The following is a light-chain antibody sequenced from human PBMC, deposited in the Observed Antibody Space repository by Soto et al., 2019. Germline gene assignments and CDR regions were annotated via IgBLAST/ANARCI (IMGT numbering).Light chain of an antibody. CDR1: QSVSYSS. CDR3: QQYGSSPALT. J-gene: IGKJ4*01. V-gene: IGKV3-20*01. Sequence: EIVLTQSPGTLSLSPGERAILSCRASQSVSYSSLAWYQQKPGQAPRLLIYGASSRATGIPDRFSGSGSGTDFTLTITRLEPEDFAVYYCQQYGSSPALTFGGGTKVEIK. CDR2: GAS.